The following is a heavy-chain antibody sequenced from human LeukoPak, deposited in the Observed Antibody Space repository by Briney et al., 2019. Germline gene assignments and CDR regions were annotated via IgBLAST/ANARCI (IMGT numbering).Heavy chain of an antibody. CDR2: IYSGGST. D-gene: IGHD6-13*01. CDR3: ARGGGSSSWYQRFDY. CDR1: GFTVSSNY. J-gene: IGHJ4*02. Sequence: GGSLRLSCAASGFTVSSNYMSWVRQAPGKGLEWVSVIYSGGSTYYADSVKGRFTISRDNSKNTLYLQMNSLRAEDTAVYYCARGGGSSSWYQRFDYWGQGTLVTVSS. V-gene: IGHV3-53*01.